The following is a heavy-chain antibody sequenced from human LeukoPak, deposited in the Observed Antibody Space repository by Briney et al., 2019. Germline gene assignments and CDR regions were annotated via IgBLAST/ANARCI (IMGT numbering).Heavy chain of an antibody. Sequence: GGSLRLSCTASGFTISSNYMNWVRQAPGKGLEWVSVIYAGGDTYYADSVRGRFTISRDTSENTLYLQMNSLRAEDPALYYCAGSQWLVNFDYWGQGTLVTVSS. CDR1: GFTISSNY. CDR2: IYAGGDT. V-gene: IGHV3-66*01. J-gene: IGHJ4*02. CDR3: AGSQWLVNFDY. D-gene: IGHD6-19*01.